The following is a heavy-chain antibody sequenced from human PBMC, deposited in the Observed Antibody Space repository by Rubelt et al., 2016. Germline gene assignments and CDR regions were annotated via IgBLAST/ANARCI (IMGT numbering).Heavy chain of an antibody. CDR3: ARGKIGFGEWELHGD. J-gene: IGHJ4*02. D-gene: IGHD1-26*01. Sequence: SSYAISWVRQAPGQGLEWMGGIIPILGIANYAQKFQGRVTMTRNTSISTAYMELSSLRSEDTAVYYCARGKIGFGEWELHGDWGQGTLVTVSS. CDR1: SSYA. CDR2: IIPILGIA. V-gene: IGHV1-69*10.